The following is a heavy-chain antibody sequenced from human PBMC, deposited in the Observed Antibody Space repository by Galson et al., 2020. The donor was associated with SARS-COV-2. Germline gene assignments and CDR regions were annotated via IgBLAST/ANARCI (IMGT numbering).Heavy chain of an antibody. CDR1: GFAFSYYG. CDR2: IYHDGSQK. Sequence: GGSLRLSCAASGFAFSYYGMHWVRQAPGKGREWVAVIYHDGSQKYYSDSVKGRFTISRDDSKDTLYLQMTSLRAQDTAVYYCARDLGAGYSGTKAWGQGTLVIVSS. V-gene: IGHV3-33*01. J-gene: IGHJ5*02. CDR3: ARDLGAGYSGTKA. D-gene: IGHD6-13*01.